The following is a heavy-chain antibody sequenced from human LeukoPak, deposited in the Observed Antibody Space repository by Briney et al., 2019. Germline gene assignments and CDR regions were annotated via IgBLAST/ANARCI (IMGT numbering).Heavy chain of an antibody. J-gene: IGHJ4*02. CDR1: GFTFSSLV. CDR3: AKWGDYDVLTGYYVSDY. CDR2: ITGSGGNT. V-gene: IGHV3-23*01. D-gene: IGHD3-9*01. Sequence: HAGGSLRLSCAASGFTFSSLVMHWVRQAPGKGLEWVSAITGSGGNTYYADSVKGRFTISRDNSKNTVFLQMNSLRAEDTAVYYCAKWGDYDVLTGYYVSDYWGQGTLVTVSS.